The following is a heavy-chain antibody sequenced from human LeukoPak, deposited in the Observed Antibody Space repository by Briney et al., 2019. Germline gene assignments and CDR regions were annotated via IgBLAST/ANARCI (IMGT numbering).Heavy chain of an antibody. CDR2: VFDSGGT. J-gene: IGHJ4*02. CDR1: GGSISNYW. CDR3: ARGYSSSWNYFDY. D-gene: IGHD6-13*01. Sequence: PSETLSLTCTVSGGSISNYWWSWIRQPPGKGLEWIGYVFDSGGTNYNPSLKSRVTISVDASKKQFSLKLSSVTAADTAVYYCARGYSSSWNYFDYWGQGTLVTVSS. V-gene: IGHV4-59*01.